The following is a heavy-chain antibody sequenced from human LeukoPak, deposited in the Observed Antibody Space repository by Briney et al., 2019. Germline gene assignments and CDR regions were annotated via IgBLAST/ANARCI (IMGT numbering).Heavy chain of an antibody. CDR1: GFSLSSYW. V-gene: IGHV3-7*05. Sequence: QPGGSLRLSCAASGFSLSSYWMTWVRQAPGKGLDWVANIKQDGSERYYVDSVRGRFTISRDNAKNSLFLQMNSLRAEDTAVYYCAREIIRGLHDAFDIWGQGTMVTVSS. CDR3: AREIIRGLHDAFDI. CDR2: IKQDGSER. J-gene: IGHJ3*02. D-gene: IGHD3-10*01.